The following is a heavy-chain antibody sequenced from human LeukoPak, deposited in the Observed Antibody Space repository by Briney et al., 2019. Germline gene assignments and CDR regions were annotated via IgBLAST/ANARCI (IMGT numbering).Heavy chain of an antibody. V-gene: IGHV4-39*07. CDR1: GGSISSSSYY. D-gene: IGHD2-15*01. J-gene: IGHJ5*02. CDR3: ATGVVVVAATFLSSNWFDP. CDR2: IYYSGST. Sequence: SETLSLTCTVSGGSISSSSYYWGWIRQPPGKGLEWIGSIYYSGSTYYNPSLKSRVTISVDTSKNQFSLKLSSVTAADTAVYYCATGVVVVAATFLSSNWFDPWGQGTLVTVSS.